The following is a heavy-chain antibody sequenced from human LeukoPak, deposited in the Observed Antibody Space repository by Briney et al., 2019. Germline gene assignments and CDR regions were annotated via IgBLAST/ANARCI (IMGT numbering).Heavy chain of an antibody. D-gene: IGHD3-16*01. CDR1: GYSISGGYY. Sequence: SETLSLTCTVSGYSISGGYYWGWIRPPPGKGLEWIGSIYHSGSTDYNPSLKSRVTISVDTSKNQFSLKLSSVTAADTAVYYCARDGYYDYVWGSYDYWGQGTLVTVSS. CDR3: ARDGYYDYVWGSYDY. V-gene: IGHV4-38-2*02. J-gene: IGHJ4*02. CDR2: IYHSGST.